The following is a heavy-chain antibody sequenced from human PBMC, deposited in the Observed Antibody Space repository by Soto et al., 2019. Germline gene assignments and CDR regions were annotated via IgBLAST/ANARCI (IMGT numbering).Heavy chain of an antibody. CDR2: ISHSGST. CDR3: AIRSLRRLRFVEPH. D-gene: IGHD3-3*01. Sequence: PPETLSLTCAVSGDSMTNTNWWSWVRQPPGKGLEWIGEISHSGSTNYNPSLRSRVTTSVDKSKNQFSLNLTSVTAADTAVYYCAIRSLRRLRFVEPHRGQ. V-gene: IGHV4-4*03. J-gene: IGHJ1*01. CDR1: GDSMTNTNW.